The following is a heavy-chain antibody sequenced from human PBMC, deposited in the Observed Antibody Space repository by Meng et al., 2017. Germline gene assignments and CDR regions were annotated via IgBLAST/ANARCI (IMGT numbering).Heavy chain of an antibody. CDR1: GGSFSGHY. D-gene: IGHD3-22*01. J-gene: IGHJ5*02. V-gene: IGHV4-34*01. Sequence: QVPLQQWGAGLLQPSETLSPPCTVYGGSFSGHYWSWIRQAPGEGLEWIGEVSDGGYNKYNPALKSRVTVSGDTSKNEVSLKLISVTAADTAVYYCARNRYDRSTHVFDPWGQGTLVTVSS. CDR3: ARNRYDRSTHVFDP. CDR2: VSDGGYN.